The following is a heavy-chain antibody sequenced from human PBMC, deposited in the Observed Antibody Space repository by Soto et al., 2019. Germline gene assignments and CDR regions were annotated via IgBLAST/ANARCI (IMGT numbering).Heavy chain of an antibody. J-gene: IGHJ3*02. CDR3: ARGGSGSLPPRYDAFDI. V-gene: IGHV3-21*01. D-gene: IGHD3-10*01. CDR1: GLSFSHYE. Sequence: PGGSLRLSCAASGLSFSHYEMNRVRQAPGKGLEWVSSISSSSSYIYYADSVKGRFTISRDNAKNSLYLQMNSLRAEDTAVYYCARGGSGSLPPRYDAFDIWGQGTMVTVSS. CDR2: ISSSSSYI.